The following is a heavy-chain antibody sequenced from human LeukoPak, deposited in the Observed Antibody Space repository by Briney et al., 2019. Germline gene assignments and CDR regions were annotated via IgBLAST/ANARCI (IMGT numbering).Heavy chain of an antibody. D-gene: IGHD2-2*01. Sequence: ASVKVSCKASGYTFTAFYMHWVRQAPGQGLEWMGWINPNSGGTNYAQKFQGWVTMTRDTSISTAYMELSRLRSDDTAVYYCARGPAWSSSLEYWFDPWGQGTLVTVSS. CDR2: INPNSGGT. J-gene: IGHJ5*02. V-gene: IGHV1-2*04. CDR1: GYTFTAFY. CDR3: ARGPAWSSSLEYWFDP.